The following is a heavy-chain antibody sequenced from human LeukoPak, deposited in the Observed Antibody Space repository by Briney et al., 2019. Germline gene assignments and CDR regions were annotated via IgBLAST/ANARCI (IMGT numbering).Heavy chain of an antibody. Sequence: GGSQRLSCAASGFTVTSYAMTWVRQAPGQGLEWVSVISASGDSTYYADSVKGRFTISRDNSKNTLYLQMNSLRVEDTAVYYCAKGGGSSYDRLVHWGQGTLVTLSS. CDR3: AKGGGSSYDRLVH. V-gene: IGHV3-23*01. J-gene: IGHJ4*02. D-gene: IGHD2-15*01. CDR1: GFTVTSYA. CDR2: ISASGDST.